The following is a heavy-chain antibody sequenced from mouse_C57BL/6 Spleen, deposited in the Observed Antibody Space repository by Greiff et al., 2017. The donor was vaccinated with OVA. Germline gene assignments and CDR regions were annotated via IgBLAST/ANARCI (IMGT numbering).Heavy chain of an antibody. CDR1: GYAFSSSW. CDR3: ARSDSPYYYAMDY. CDR2: IYPGDGDT. J-gene: IGHJ4*01. Sequence: QVQLQQSGPELVKPGASVKISCKASGYAFSSSWMNWVKQRPGKGLEWIGRIYPGDGDTNYNGKFKGKATLTADKSSSTAYMQLSSLTSEDSAVYFCARSDSPYYYAMDYWGQGTSVTVSS. V-gene: IGHV1-82*01.